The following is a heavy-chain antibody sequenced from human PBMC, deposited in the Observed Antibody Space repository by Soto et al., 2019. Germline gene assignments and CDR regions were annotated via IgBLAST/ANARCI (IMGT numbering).Heavy chain of an antibody. CDR3: ARGANWNLGTDYFDY. CDR2: ISSSSSTI. CDR1: GFTFSSYS. D-gene: IGHD1-7*01. Sequence: EVQLVESGGGLVQPGGSLRLSCAASGFTFSSYSMNWVRQAPGKGLEWVSYISSSSSTIYYADSVKGRFTISRDNAKNSLYLQMNSLRDEDTAVYYCARGANWNLGTDYFDYWGQGTLVTFSS. V-gene: IGHV3-48*02. J-gene: IGHJ4*02.